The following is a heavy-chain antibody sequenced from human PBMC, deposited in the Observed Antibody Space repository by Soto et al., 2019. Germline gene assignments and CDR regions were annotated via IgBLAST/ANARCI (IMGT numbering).Heavy chain of an antibody. Sequence: RLSCAAPGFTFSSYAMSWVRQAPGKGLEWVSAISGSGGSTYYADSVKGRFTISRDNSKNTLYLQMNSLRAEDTAVYYCAKDGIAVAGTGWFDPWGQGTLVTVSS. V-gene: IGHV3-23*01. J-gene: IGHJ5*02. CDR1: GFTFSSYA. CDR2: ISGSGGST. D-gene: IGHD6-19*01. CDR3: AKDGIAVAGTGWFDP.